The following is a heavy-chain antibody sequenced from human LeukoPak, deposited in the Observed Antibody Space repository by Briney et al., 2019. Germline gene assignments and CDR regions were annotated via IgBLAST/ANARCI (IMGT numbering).Heavy chain of an antibody. Sequence: ASVKVSCKTSGYTFTSYDISWVRQAPGQGLEWMGWISTYNGNTNYAQKLQGRVTMTTDTSTSTAYMELSRLRSDDTAVYYCARGGIAAAGTYYYYGMDVWGQGTTVTVSS. J-gene: IGHJ6*02. CDR2: ISTYNGNT. CDR1: GYTFTSYD. CDR3: ARGGIAAAGTYYYYGMDV. D-gene: IGHD6-13*01. V-gene: IGHV1-18*01.